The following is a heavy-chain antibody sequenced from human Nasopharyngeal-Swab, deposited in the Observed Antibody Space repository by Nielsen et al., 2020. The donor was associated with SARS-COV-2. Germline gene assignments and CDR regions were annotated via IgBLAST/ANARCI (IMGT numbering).Heavy chain of an antibody. Sequence: SETLSLTCPVSGGSVSNDDWWTWVRQPPGKGLEWIGEIHHSGSANYNPSLKSRVTMSVDKSKNQFSLKLSSVTAADTAVYYCARVRRITIFGVVTADAFDIWGQGTMVTVSS. CDR2: IHHSGSA. V-gene: IGHV4-4*02. CDR1: GGSVSNDDW. D-gene: IGHD3-3*01. CDR3: ARVRRITIFGVVTADAFDI. J-gene: IGHJ3*02.